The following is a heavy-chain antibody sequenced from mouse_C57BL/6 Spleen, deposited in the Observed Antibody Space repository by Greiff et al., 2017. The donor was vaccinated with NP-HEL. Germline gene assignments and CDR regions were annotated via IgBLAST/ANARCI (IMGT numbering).Heavy chain of an antibody. J-gene: IGHJ1*03. CDR2: IYWDDDK. D-gene: IGHD1-1*01. CDR1: GFSLSTSGMG. Sequence: QVTLKESGPGILQSSQTLSLTCSFSGFSLSTSGMGVSWIRQPSGKGLEWLAHIYWDDDKRYNPSLKSRLTISKDTSRNQVFLKITSVDTADTATYYCARRGHITTVVATGYFDVWGTGTTVTVSS. CDR3: ARRGHITTVVATGYFDV. V-gene: IGHV8-12*01.